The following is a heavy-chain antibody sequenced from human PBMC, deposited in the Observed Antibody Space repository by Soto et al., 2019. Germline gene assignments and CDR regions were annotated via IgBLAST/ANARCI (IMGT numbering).Heavy chain of an antibody. V-gene: IGHV2-5*01. Sequence: QITLKESGPTLVRPTQPLTLTCTFSGFSLSTPGVGVGWIRQPPGEALEWLALINWNDEKRYSPSLSGRLTITKGTSKNQVVLTMTNMDLVDTATYYCAHTTIFGVVIFDFWGQGTLVTVSS. J-gene: IGHJ4*02. CDR2: INWNDEK. CDR3: AHTTIFGVVIFDF. CDR1: GFSLSTPGVG. D-gene: IGHD3-3*01.